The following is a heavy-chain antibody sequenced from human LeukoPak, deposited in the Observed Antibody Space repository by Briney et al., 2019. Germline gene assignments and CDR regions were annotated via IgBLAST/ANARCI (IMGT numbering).Heavy chain of an antibody. CDR1: GGTFSSYT. V-gene: IGHV1-24*01. CDR2: FDPEDGET. J-gene: IGHJ4*02. Sequence: ASVKVSCKASGGTFSSYTISWVRQAPGQGLEWMGGFDPEDGETIYAQKFQGRVTMTEDTSTDTAYMELSSLRSEGTAVYYCARCPISAAVRYFDWSFDYWGQGTLVTVSS. CDR3: ARCPISAAVRYFDWSFDY. D-gene: IGHD3-9*01.